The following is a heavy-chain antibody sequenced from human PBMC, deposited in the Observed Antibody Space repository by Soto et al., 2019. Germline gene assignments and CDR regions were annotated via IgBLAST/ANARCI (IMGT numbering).Heavy chain of an antibody. V-gene: IGHV3-21*04. CDR1: GFNFNSYT. J-gene: IGHJ5*02. Sequence: PGGSLRLSCAASGFNFNSYTINWVRQAPGKRLEWLSSISSSGYIFSTDSVKGRFTISRDNSKNTLYLQMNSLRVEDTAVYYCAKPPAKSVLGGVSWGQGTPVTVSS. D-gene: IGHD3-16*01. CDR2: ISSSGYI. CDR3: AKPPAKSVLGGVS.